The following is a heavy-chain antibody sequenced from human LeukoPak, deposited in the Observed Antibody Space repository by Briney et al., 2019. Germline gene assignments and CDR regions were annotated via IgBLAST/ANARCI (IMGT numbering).Heavy chain of an antibody. CDR2: IYSGGST. CDR1: GFTVSSNY. V-gene: IGHV3-53*01. CDR3: ASAYYYGSGSYMEYYFDY. J-gene: IGHJ4*02. Sequence: PGGSLRLSCAASGFTVSSNYMSWVRQAPGKGLEWVSVIYSGGSTYYADSVKGRFTISRDNSKNTLYLQTNSLRAEDTAVYYCASAYYYGSGSYMEYYFDYWGQGTLVTVSS. D-gene: IGHD3-10*01.